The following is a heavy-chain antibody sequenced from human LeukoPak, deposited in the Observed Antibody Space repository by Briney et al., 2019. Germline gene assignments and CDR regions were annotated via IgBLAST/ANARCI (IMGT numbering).Heavy chain of an antibody. J-gene: IGHJ4*02. CDR1: GGSFSGYY. CDR2: INHSGST. V-gene: IGHV4-34*01. CDR3: ARGGYVVGALDY. D-gene: IGHD1-26*01. Sequence: SETLSLTCAVYGGSFSGYYWSWIRQPPGKGLEWIGEINHSGSTNYNPSLKSRVTISVDTSKNQFSLKLSSVTAADTAVYFCARGGYVVGALDYWGQGTLVAVSS.